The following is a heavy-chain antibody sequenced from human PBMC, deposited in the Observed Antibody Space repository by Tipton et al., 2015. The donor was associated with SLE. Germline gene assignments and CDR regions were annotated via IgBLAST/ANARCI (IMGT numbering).Heavy chain of an antibody. J-gene: IGHJ4*02. D-gene: IGHD6-13*01. Sequence: TLSLTCAVYGGSFSGYYWSWIRRPPGKGLEWIGEINHSGGTNYNPSLKSRVTISVDTSKNQFSLKLSSVTAADTAVYYCARAGIAAATLSLVKFDYWGQGTLVTVSS. CDR2: INHSGGT. CDR1: GGSFSGYY. V-gene: IGHV4-34*01. CDR3: ARAGIAAATLSLVKFDY.